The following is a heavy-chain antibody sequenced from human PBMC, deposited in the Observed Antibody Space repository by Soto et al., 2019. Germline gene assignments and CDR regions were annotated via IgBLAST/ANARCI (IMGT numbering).Heavy chain of an antibody. CDR3: ARVDGSGSYPDY. V-gene: IGHV3-11*01. CDR2: ISSSGSTI. D-gene: IGHD3-10*01. CDR1: GFTFSDYY. J-gene: IGHJ4*02. Sequence: QVQLVESGGGLVKPGGSLRLSCAASGFTFSDYYMSWIRQAPGKGLEWVSYISSSGSTIYYADAVKGRFTISRDNAKNSLYLQVNSLRAGDTAGYYCARVDGSGSYPDYWGQGTLVTVSS.